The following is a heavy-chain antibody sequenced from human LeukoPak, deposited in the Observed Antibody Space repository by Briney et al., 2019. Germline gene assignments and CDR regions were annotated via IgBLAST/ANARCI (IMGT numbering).Heavy chain of an antibody. J-gene: IGHJ4*02. V-gene: IGHV3-53*01. CDR3: AKARGRGYYLDFDY. CDR2: IYSGGST. D-gene: IGHD3-22*01. Sequence: GGSLRLSCAASGFTVSSNYMSWVRQAPGKGLEWVSVIYSGGSTYYADSVKGRFTISRDNSKNTLYLQMNSLRAEDTATYYCAKARGRGYYLDFDYWGQGTLVTVSS. CDR1: GFTVSSNY.